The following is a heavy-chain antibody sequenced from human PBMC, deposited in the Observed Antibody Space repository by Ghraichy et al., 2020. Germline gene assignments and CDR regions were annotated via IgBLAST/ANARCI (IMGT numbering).Heavy chain of an antibody. V-gene: IGHV4-4*09. CDR2: IYTSGST. Sequence: SETLSLTCTVSGGSISSNYWSWIRQPPGKGLEWIGYIYTSGSTNYNPSLKSRVTISVDTSKNQFSLKLSSVTAADTAVYYCARHGPAMVTSYFDYWGQGTLVTVSS. CDR1: GGSISSNY. J-gene: IGHJ4*02. CDR3: ARHGPAMVTSYFDY. D-gene: IGHD5-18*01.